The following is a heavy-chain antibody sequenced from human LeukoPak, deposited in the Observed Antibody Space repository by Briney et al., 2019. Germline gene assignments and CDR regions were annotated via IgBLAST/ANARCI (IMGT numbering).Heavy chain of an antibody. Sequence: GGSLRLSCAASGFTFSSYSMNWVRQAPGKGLEWVSYISSSSSTIYYADSVKGRFTISRDNAKNSLYLQMNSLRAEDTAVYYCARDLSLGDYWGQGTLVTVSS. V-gene: IGHV3-48*01. D-gene: IGHD3-10*01. CDR3: ARDLSLGDY. CDR2: ISSSSSTI. J-gene: IGHJ4*02. CDR1: GFTFSSYS.